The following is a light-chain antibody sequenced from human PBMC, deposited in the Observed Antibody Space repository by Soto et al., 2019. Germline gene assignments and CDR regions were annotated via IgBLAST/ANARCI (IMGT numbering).Light chain of an antibody. CDR2: GAS. CDR3: QQYDSSPRA. J-gene: IGKJ1*01. V-gene: IGKV3-20*01. CDR1: QRVTSDY. Sequence: EIVLTQSPGTLSLSPGERATLSCRASQRVTSDYLAWYQQKPGQAPRLLIHGASTRAAGIPDRFSGSGSGTDFTLTITRLEPEDSAVYYCQQYDSSPRAFGQGTNVDIK.